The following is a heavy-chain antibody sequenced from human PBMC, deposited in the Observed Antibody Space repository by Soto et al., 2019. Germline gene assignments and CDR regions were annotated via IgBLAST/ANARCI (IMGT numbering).Heavy chain of an antibody. CDR3: ARDTAMGDYYYYGIDI. CDR1: GFTFSSYS. J-gene: IGHJ6*02. CDR2: ISSSSSTI. Sequence: GGSLRLSCAASGFTFSSYSVNWVRQAPGKGLELVSYISSSSSTIYYADSVKGRFTISRDSAKNSLYLQMNSLRDEDTAVYYCARDTAMGDYYYYGIDIWGQGTTVTVSS. V-gene: IGHV3-48*02. D-gene: IGHD5-18*01.